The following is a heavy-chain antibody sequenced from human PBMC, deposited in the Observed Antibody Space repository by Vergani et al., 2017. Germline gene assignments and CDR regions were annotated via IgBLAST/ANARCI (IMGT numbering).Heavy chain of an antibody. D-gene: IGHD1-26*01. J-gene: IGHJ4*02. CDR3: AKWSGSYYFDFDY. CDR1: GFTSSSYA. V-gene: IGHV3-23*01. Sequence: EVQLLESGGGLVQPGGSLRLSCAASGFTSSSYAMSWVRQAPGKGLEWVSAISGSGGSTYYADPVKGRFPISRDNSKNTLYLQMNSLRAEDTAVYYCAKWSGSYYFDFDYWGQGTLVTVSS. CDR2: ISGSGGST.